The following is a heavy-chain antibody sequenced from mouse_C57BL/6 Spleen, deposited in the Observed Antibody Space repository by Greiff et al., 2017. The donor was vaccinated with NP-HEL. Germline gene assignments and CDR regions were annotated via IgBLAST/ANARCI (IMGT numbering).Heavy chain of an antibody. CDR2: IHPNSGST. D-gene: IGHD2-5*01. Sequence: QVQLQQPGAELVKPGASVKLSCKASGYTFTSYWMHWVKQRPGQGLEWIGMIHPNSGSTNYNEKFKSKATLTVDKSSSTAYMQHSSLTSEDSAVYYRARTDDSNYVQGECGYWGQGTMVTVSA. V-gene: IGHV1-64*01. CDR3: ARTDDSNYVQGECGY. J-gene: IGHJ3*02. CDR1: GYTFTSYW.